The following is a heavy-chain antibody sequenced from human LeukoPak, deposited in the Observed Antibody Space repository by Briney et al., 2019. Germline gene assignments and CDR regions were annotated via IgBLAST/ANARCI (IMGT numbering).Heavy chain of an antibody. CDR1: GFTFSSYS. J-gene: IGHJ4*02. D-gene: IGHD6-13*01. Sequence: GGSLRLSCAASGFTFSSYSMNWVRQAPGKGLEWVSSISSSSSYIYYADSVKGRFTISGDNAKNSLYLQMNSLRAEDTAVYYCARDYSSSWYSPLSDYWGQGTLVTVSS. CDR2: ISSSSSYI. V-gene: IGHV3-21*01. CDR3: ARDYSSSWYSPLSDY.